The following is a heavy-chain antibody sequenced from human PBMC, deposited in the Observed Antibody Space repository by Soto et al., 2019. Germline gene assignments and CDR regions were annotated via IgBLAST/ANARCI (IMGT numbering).Heavy chain of an antibody. Sequence: SGPTLVNPTQTLTLTCTFSGFSLSTSGMCVSWIRQPPGKALEWLALIDWDDDKYYSTSLKTRLTISKDTSKNQVVLTMTNMDPVDTATYYCARIRRIAVAGTYYYYGMDVWGQGTTVTVSS. D-gene: IGHD6-19*01. CDR2: IDWDDDK. CDR3: ARIRRIAVAGTYYYYGMDV. J-gene: IGHJ6*02. CDR1: GFSLSTSGMC. V-gene: IGHV2-70*01.